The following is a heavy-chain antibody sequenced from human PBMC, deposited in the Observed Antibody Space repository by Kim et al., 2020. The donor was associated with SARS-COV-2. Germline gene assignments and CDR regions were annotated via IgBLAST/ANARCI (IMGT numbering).Heavy chain of an antibody. V-gene: IGHV4-39*07. J-gene: IGHJ6*02. CDR1: GGSISSSSYY. D-gene: IGHD3-10*01. CDR3: ARMYSYVSGSYPPFSGMDV. CDR2: IYYSGST. Sequence: SETLSLTCSVAGGSISSSSYYWGWIRQPPGKGLEWIGSIYYSGSTYYNPSLKSRVTISVDTSKSQFSLKLRSVTAADTAVYYCARMYSYVSGSYPPFSGMDVWGQGTTVTVSS.